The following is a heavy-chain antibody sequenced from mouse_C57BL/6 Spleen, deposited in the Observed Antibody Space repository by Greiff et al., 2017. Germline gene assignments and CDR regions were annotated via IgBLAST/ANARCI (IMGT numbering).Heavy chain of an antibody. CDR2: ISSGGSYT. J-gene: IGHJ3*01. CDR3: ARLSEGFAY. V-gene: IGHV5-6*01. CDR1: GFTFSSYG. Sequence: EVKLMESGGDLVKPGGSLKLSCAASGFTFSSYGMSWVRQTPDKRLAWVATISSGGSYTYYPDSVKGRFTISRDNAKNTLYLQMSSLKSEDTAMYYCARLSEGFAYWGQGTLVTVSA.